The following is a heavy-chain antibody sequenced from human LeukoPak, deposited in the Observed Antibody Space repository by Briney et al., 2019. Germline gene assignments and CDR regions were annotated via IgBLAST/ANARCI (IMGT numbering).Heavy chain of an antibody. CDR3: ARTVNTAFAYYYYYMDV. Sequence: PGGSLRLSCTASGFTFSDYYWSWIRQPPGKGLEWIGYIYYSGSTNYNPSLRSRVTISVDTSKNQFSLKLSSVTAADTAVYYCARTVNTAFAYYYYYMDVWGKGTTVTVSS. J-gene: IGHJ6*03. CDR1: GFTFSDYY. V-gene: IGHV4-59*01. CDR2: IYYSGST. D-gene: IGHD5-18*01.